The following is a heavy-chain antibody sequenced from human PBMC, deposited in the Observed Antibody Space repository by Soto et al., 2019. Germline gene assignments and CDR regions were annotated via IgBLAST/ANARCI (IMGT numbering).Heavy chain of an antibody. V-gene: IGHV4-38-2*01. D-gene: IGHD2-2*01. CDR2: IYHSGST. J-gene: IGHJ2*01. CDR3: AREASTLDWYLDL. Sequence: PSETLSLTCAVSGYSISADSYWGWIRQPPGKGLEWIGSIYHSGSTYYKSSLKSRVTISRDTSKSLFSLKLSSVTAADTAVYYCAREASTLDWYLDLWGRGALVTVSS. CDR1: GYSISADSY.